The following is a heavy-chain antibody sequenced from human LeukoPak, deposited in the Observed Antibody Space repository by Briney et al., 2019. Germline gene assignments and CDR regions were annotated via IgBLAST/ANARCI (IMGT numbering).Heavy chain of an antibody. V-gene: IGHV3-30*18. D-gene: IGHD3-16*01. CDR1: GFTFSSYA. CDR2: ISDDGSDE. CDR3: AKGGRWLQDSLDY. Sequence: GGSLRLSCAASGFTFSSYAMSWVRQAPGKGLEWVAVISDDGSDEYYADSVKGRFTISRDNSNNTLYLQMNSLRPDDTAVYYCAKGGRWLQDSLDYWGQGTLVTVSS. J-gene: IGHJ4*02.